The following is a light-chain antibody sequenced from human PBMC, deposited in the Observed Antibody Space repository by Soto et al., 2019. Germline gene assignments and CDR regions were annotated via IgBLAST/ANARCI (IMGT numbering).Light chain of an antibody. V-gene: IGKV3-20*01. CDR1: HSVSSSY. CDR2: GAS. Sequence: EIVLTQSPGTLCLSPGERATLSCRASHSVSSSYLAWYQQKPGQAPRLLIYGASSRATGIPDRFSGSGSGTDFTLTISRLEPEDFAVYYCQQYGSSRTFGQGTKV. CDR3: QQYGSSRT. J-gene: IGKJ1*01.